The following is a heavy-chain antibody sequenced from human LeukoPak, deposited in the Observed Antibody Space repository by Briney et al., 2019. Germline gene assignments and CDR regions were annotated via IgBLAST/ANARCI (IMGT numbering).Heavy chain of an antibody. CDR3: ARDGYCSGGSCYSSWFDP. CDR2: MNPNSGNT. J-gene: IGHJ5*02. CDR1: GYTITSYD. V-gene: IGHV1-8*01. Sequence: GASVKVSCKASGYTITSYDINWVRQATGQGLEWMGWMNPNSGNTGYAQKFQGRVTMTRNTSISTAYMELSSLRSEDTAVYYCARDGYCSGGSCYSSWFDPWGQGTLVTVSS. D-gene: IGHD2-15*01.